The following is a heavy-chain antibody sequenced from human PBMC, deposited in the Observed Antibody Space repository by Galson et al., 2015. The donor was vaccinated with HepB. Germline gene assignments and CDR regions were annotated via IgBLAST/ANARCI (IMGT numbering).Heavy chain of an antibody. Sequence: TLSLTCSVSGDSITNYYWSWIRQPAGKGLEWIGRIHSGGVTNYNPSLKSRVAMSVDASRNQISLKLSSVTAADTAIYFCARRDSSAWYFDLWGQGTRVTVSS. CDR1: GDSITNYY. D-gene: IGHD3-22*01. V-gene: IGHV4-4*07. J-gene: IGHJ4*02. CDR2: IHSGGVT. CDR3: ARRDSSAWYFDL.